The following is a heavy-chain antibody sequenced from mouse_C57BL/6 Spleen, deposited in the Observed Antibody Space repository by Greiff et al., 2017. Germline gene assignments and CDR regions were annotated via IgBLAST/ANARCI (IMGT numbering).Heavy chain of an antibody. Sequence: EVQLQQSGPELVKPGASVKISCKASGYTFTDYYMNWVKQSHGKSLEWIGDINPNNGGTSYNQKFKGKATLTVDKSSSTAYMELRSLTSEDSAVYYCTIDGLRRFDYWGQGTTLTGSS. D-gene: IGHD1-2*01. V-gene: IGHV1-26*01. CDR2: INPNNGGT. J-gene: IGHJ2*01. CDR3: TIDGLRRFDY. CDR1: GYTFTDYY.